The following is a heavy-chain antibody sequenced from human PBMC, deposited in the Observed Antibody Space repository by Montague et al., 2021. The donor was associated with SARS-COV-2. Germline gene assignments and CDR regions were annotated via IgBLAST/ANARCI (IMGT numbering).Heavy chain of an antibody. Sequence: SETLSLTCTVSGGSISSSSYYWGWIRQPPGKGLEWIGSIYYSGSTYYNPSLKSRVTTSVDTSKNQFSLKLSSVTAADTAVYYCARHWDSSSWYRDDAFDIWGQGTMVTVSS. V-gene: IGHV4-39*01. D-gene: IGHD6-13*01. CDR3: ARHWDSSSWYRDDAFDI. J-gene: IGHJ3*02. CDR2: IYYSGST. CDR1: GGSISSSSYY.